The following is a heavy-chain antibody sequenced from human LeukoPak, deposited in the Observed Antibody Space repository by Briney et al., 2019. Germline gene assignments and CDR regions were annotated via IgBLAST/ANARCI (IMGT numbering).Heavy chain of an antibody. CDR1: GYTFTSYA. D-gene: IGHD1-7*01. CDR2: INPNSGGT. J-gene: IGHJ6*03. Sequence: ASVKVSCKASGYTFTSYAMNWVRQAPGQGLEWMGWINPNSGGTNYAQKFQGRVTMTRDTSISTAYMELSRLRSDDTAVYYCARVNWNYEGAYYYYYMDVWGKGTTVTVSS. V-gene: IGHV1-2*02. CDR3: ARVNWNYEGAYYYYYMDV.